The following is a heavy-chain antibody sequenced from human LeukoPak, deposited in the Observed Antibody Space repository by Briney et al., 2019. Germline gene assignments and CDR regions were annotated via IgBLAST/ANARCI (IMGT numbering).Heavy chain of an antibody. V-gene: IGHV4-4*07. Sequence: SEALSLTCAVSGGSISSYSWSWIRQPAGKGLEWIGRIYTSGSTNYNPSLKSRVTISVDKSKNQFSLKLSSVTAADTAVYYCARKGATMIPWYFDLWGRGTLVTVSS. CDR1: GGSISSYS. CDR2: IYTSGST. CDR3: ARKGATMIPWYFDL. D-gene: IGHD3-22*01. J-gene: IGHJ2*01.